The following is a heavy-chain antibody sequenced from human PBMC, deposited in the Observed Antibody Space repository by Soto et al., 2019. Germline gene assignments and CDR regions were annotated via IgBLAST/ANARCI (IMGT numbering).Heavy chain of an antibody. Sequence: EVQLSESGGGLVQPGGSLRLSCAASGFPFSSFAMSWVRQAPGKGLEWVSAISGSGGSTYYADSVKGRFTISRDNSKNALDLQMNSLRAEDTAVYYCAKGTGAFWSGYPLYFDCWGQGTLVTLSS. D-gene: IGHD3-3*01. CDR1: GFPFSSFA. J-gene: IGHJ4*02. V-gene: IGHV3-23*01. CDR2: ISGSGGST. CDR3: AKGTGAFWSGYPLYFDC.